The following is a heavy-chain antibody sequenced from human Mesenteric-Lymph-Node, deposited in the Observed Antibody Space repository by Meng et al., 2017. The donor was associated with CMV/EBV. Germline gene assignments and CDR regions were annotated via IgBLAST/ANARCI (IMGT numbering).Heavy chain of an antibody. J-gene: IGHJ4*02. CDR1: GFTFSNYW. CDR2: INQDGSER. Sequence: GESLKISCAASGFTFSNYWMSWVRQAPGKGLEWVANINQDGSERYYVDSVKGRFTISRDNAKNSLCLQTNSLRAEDTAVYHCARRRGSGSWDSWGQGTLVTVSS. CDR3: ARRRGSGSWDS. V-gene: IGHV3-7*01. D-gene: IGHD3-10*01.